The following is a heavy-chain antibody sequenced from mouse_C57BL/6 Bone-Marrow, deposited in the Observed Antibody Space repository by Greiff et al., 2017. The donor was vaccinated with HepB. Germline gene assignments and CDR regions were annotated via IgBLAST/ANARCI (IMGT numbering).Heavy chain of an antibody. V-gene: IGHV1-80*01. Sequence: QVQLQQSGAELVKPGASVKISCKASGYAFSSYWMNWVKQRPGKGLEWIGQIYPGDGDTNYNGKFKGKATLTADKSSSTAYMQLSSLTSEDSAVYFCARRFYYYGSSSSYWYFDVWGTGTTVTVSS. CDR1: GYAFSSYW. CDR2: IYPGDGDT. J-gene: IGHJ1*03. D-gene: IGHD1-1*01. CDR3: ARRFYYYGSSSSYWYFDV.